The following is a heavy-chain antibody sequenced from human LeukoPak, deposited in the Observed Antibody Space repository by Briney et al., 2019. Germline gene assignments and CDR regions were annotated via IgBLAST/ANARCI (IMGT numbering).Heavy chain of an antibody. CDR1: GGSISSYY. Sequence: PSETLSLTCTVSGGSISSYYLSWIRQPPGKGLEWIGYIYYSGSTNYNPSLKSRVTISADTSKSQFSLKLSSVTAADTAVYYCARVGSYYYGMDVWGQGTTVTVSS. V-gene: IGHV4-59*01. CDR2: IYYSGST. J-gene: IGHJ6*02. CDR3: ARVGSYYYGMDV.